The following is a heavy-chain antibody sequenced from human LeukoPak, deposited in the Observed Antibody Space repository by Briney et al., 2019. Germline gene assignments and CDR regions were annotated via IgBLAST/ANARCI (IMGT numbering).Heavy chain of an antibody. CDR1: GYSFTTYW. D-gene: IGHD2-8*02. J-gene: IGHJ4*02. V-gene: IGHV5-51*01. CDR3: ARRSRTGDLIFDY. Sequence: PGESLKISCKGSGYSFTTYWIGWVRQMPGEGVEWLVILYPDVSVTRYSPSFQGQATFSADKSISTAYLQWSSLQASDTAMYYCARRSRTGDLIFDYWGQGTLVTVSS. CDR2: LYPDVSVT.